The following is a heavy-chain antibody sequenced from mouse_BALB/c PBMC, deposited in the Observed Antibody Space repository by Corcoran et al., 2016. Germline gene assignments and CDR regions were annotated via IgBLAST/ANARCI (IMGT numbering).Heavy chain of an antibody. V-gene: IGHV9-3-1*01. Sequence: QIQLVQSGPELKKPGETVKISCKASGYTFTNYGMNWVKQAPGKGLKWMGWINTYTGEPTYADDFKGRFAFSLETSARTAYWQINNLKNEDTATYFCARDPAWFAYWGQGTLVTVSA. CDR1: GYTFTNYG. CDR2: INTYTGEP. J-gene: IGHJ3*01. CDR3: ARDPAWFAY.